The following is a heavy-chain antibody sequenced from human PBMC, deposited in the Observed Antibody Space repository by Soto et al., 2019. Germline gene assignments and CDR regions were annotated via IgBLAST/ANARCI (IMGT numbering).Heavy chain of an antibody. V-gene: IGHV1-46*01. CDR3: ARDKGFLVAVAAPYYYYGMDV. CDR2: INPSGGST. Sequence: ASVKVSCKASGYTCTIYYMHGVLQSAVQGLDGMGIINPSGGSTSYAQKFQGRVTMTRDTSTSTVYMELSSLRSEDTAVYYCARDKGFLVAVAAPYYYYGMDVWGQGTTVTVSS. D-gene: IGHD2-15*01. CDR1: GYTCTIYY. J-gene: IGHJ6*02.